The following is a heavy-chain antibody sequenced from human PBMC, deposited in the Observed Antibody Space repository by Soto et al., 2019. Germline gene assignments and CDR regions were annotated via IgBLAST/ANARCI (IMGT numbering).Heavy chain of an antibody. J-gene: IGHJ4*02. CDR2: ISAYNGNT. V-gene: IGHV1-18*01. D-gene: IGHD3-3*01. CDR1: GYIYTNYG. CDR3: ARLSEWLSNYYFDY. Sequence: ASVKVSCKASGYIYTNYGITWVRQAPGQGLEWMGWISAYNGNTNYAQKLQGRVTMTTDTSTSTAYMELRSLRSDDTAVYYCARLSEWLSNYYFDYWGQGTLVTVSS.